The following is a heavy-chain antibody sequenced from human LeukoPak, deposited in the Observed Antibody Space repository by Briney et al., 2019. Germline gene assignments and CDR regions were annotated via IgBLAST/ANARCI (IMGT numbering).Heavy chain of an antibody. V-gene: IGHV4-34*01. Sequence: SETLSLTCAMYGGSFSGWYWSWIRQPPGKGLEWIGEINHSGTTNYNPSLESRVTISVDTSKKQFSLKLSSATAADTAVYYCAIDSGDSGGVGYWGQGILVTVSS. D-gene: IGHD2-21*02. CDR2: INHSGTT. CDR1: GGSFSGWY. J-gene: IGHJ4*02. CDR3: AIDSGDSGGVGY.